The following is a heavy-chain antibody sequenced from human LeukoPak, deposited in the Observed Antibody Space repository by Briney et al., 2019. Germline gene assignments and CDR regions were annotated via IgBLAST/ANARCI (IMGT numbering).Heavy chain of an antibody. CDR2: IYYSGST. CDR1: GGSISSYY. V-gene: IGHV4-59*01. J-gene: IGHJ4*02. Sequence: KPSETLSLTCTVSGGSISSYYWSWIRQPPGKGLEWFGYIYYSGSTNYNPSLRNRVTISVDTSKTQFSLKLSSVPAADTAVYYCARFTHDYVWGSYRPYFDYWGQGTLVTVSS. CDR3: ARFTHDYVWGSYRPYFDY. D-gene: IGHD3-16*02.